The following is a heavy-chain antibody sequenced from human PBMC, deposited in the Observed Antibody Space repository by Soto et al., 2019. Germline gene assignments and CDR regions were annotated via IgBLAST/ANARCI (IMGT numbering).Heavy chain of an antibody. V-gene: IGHV4-31*11. D-gene: IGHD2-15*01. CDR2: IYYSGST. Sequence: TLSLTCAVSGASISVGCYYWSWIRHHPGKGLEWIGYIYYSGSTYYNPSLKSRVTISVDTSKNQFSLKLSSVTAADTAVYYCARACSGGSCYTFDYWGQGTLVTVSS. J-gene: IGHJ4*02. CDR1: GASISVGCYY. CDR3: ARACSGGSCYTFDY.